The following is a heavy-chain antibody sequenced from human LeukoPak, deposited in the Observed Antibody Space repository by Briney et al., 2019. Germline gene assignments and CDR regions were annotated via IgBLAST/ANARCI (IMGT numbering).Heavy chain of an antibody. D-gene: IGHD3-9*01. V-gene: IGHV4-4*07. CDR3: ARDYDVLTAYPPTQLFDP. J-gene: IGHJ5*02. CDR2: IYTSGST. Sequence: SETLSLTCLVSGDSLTSGYYWAWIRQPAGKGLEWIGRIYTSGSTNYNPSLKSRVTMSVDTSKNQFSLKLNSVTAADTAVYYCARDYDVLTAYPPTQLFDPWGQGTLVTVSS. CDR1: GDSLTSGYY.